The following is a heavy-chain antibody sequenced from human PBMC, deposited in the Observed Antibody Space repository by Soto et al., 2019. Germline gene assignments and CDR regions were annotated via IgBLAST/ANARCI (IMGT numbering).Heavy chain of an antibody. D-gene: IGHD2-15*01. CDR1: GFNFSNLS. J-gene: IGHJ6*02. CDR3: ARDGGSYCSGGSCYPYVMDV. CDR2: IWYDGSSK. Sequence: SLIASWASAGFNFSNLSVHLVRPAPGKGLEWVALIWYDGSSKYYADSVKGRFTISRDNSKNTLYLQMNSLRAEDTAVYYCARDGGSYCSGGSCYPYVMDVWGQGTTVTVSS. V-gene: IGHV3-33*01.